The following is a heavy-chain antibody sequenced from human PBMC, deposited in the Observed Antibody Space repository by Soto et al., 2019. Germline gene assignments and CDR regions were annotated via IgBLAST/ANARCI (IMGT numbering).Heavy chain of an antibody. CDR3: ARGGLSVLYIDY. D-gene: IGHD2-8*02. Sequence: EVQLLESGGGLVQPGGSVRLSCAASGFTFNSYAMSWVRQAPGKGLEWVSGISSSGVSTFYADSVKGRFTISRDNSKNTLYLQMNSLRAEDTAVYYCARGGLSVLYIDYWGQRTLVTVSP. CDR1: GFTFNSYA. V-gene: IGHV3-23*01. J-gene: IGHJ4*02. CDR2: ISSSGVST.